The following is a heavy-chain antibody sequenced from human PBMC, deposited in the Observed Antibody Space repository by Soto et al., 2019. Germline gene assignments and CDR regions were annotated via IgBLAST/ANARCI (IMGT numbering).Heavy chain of an antibody. CDR1: GFTFSIYA. V-gene: IGHV3-64D*06. J-gene: IGHJ4*02. CDR3: VKGEYYYDSSGYYPFDY. CDR2: ISINGGST. Sequence: QTGGSLRLSCSASGFTFSIYAMHWVRQAPGKGLEYVSSISINGGSTHYADSVKGRFTISRDNSKNTQYLQMSSLRADDTALYYCVKGEYYYDSSGYYPFDYWGQGTLVTVSS. D-gene: IGHD3-22*01.